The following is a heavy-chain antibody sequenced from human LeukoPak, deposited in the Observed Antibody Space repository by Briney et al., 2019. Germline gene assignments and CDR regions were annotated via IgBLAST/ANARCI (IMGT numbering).Heavy chain of an antibody. D-gene: IGHD3-16*01. Sequence: GGSLRLSCAASGFTFSSYSMNWVRQAPGKGLEWVSAISSSSTYIYYADSVKGRFTISRDNAKNSLYLQMNSLRAEDTATYYCARGFYDYVWGELDYWGQGTLVTVSS. V-gene: IGHV3-21*01. J-gene: IGHJ4*02. CDR2: ISSSSTYI. CDR3: ARGFYDYVWGELDY. CDR1: GFTFSSYS.